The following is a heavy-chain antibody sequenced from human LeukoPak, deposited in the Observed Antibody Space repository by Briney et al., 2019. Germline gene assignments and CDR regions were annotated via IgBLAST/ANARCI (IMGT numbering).Heavy chain of an antibody. CDR3: ARGEAMHYDILTGYRNYYMDV. CDR1: GYTFTSYD. V-gene: IGHV1-8*01. J-gene: IGHJ6*03. CDR2: MNPNSGNT. D-gene: IGHD3-9*01. Sequence: ASVKVSCKASGYTFTSYDVNWVRQATGQGLEWMGWMNPNSGNTGYAQKFQGRVTMTRNNSISTAYMELSSLRSEDTAVYYCARGEAMHYDILTGYRNYYMDVWGKGTTVTVSS.